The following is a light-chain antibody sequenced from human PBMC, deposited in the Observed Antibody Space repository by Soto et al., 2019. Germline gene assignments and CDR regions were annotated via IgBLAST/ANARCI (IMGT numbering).Light chain of an antibody. CDR1: QNIDHH. Sequence: DIQMTQSPSSLSASVGDRVTITCRASQNIDHHLNWYQHKPGRAPKLLMDAASRMQSGVPSRFSDSGTGTEFTLIINSLQPEDFATYYCQQSYSTTWTFGQGTRVEVK. CDR2: AAS. J-gene: IGKJ1*01. CDR3: QQSYSTTWT. V-gene: IGKV1-39*01.